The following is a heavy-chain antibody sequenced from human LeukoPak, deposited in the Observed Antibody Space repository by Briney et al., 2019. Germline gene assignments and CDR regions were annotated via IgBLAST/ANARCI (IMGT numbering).Heavy chain of an antibody. V-gene: IGHV3-23*01. J-gene: IGHJ4*02. D-gene: IGHD2-8*01. CDR2: ISGSGGST. CDR3: ARALIGYYFDY. Sequence: GGSLRLSCAASGFTFSSYGMSWVRQAPGKGLEWVSAISGSGGSTYYADSVKGRFTISRDNSKNTLYLQMNSLRAEDTAVYYCARALIGYYFDYWGQGTLVTVSS. CDR1: GFTFSSYG.